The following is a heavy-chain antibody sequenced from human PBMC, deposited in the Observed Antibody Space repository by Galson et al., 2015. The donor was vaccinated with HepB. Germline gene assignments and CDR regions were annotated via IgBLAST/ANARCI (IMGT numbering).Heavy chain of an antibody. CDR2: FDPEDGET. D-gene: IGHD1-26*01. CDR1: GYTLTELP. J-gene: IGHJ4*02. V-gene: IGHV1-24*01. CDR3: VSAWAREWALRDIDS. Sequence: SVKVSCRVSGYTLTELPMHWVRQAPGKGLVWMGGFDPEDGETIYTQKFQGRVTMTEDASTNTAYMEMSSLRSEDTAVYYCVSAWAREWALRDIDSWGQGTVVTVSS.